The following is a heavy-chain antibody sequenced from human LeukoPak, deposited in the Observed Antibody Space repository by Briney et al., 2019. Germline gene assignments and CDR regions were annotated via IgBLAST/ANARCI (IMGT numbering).Heavy chain of an antibody. J-gene: IGHJ5*02. V-gene: IGHV4-38-2*02. CDR1: GYSINSVYY. CDR2: TYHSGNT. Sequence: SETLSLTCTVSGYSINSVYYWGWIRQPPGKGLEWIGSTYHSGNTFYNPSLKSRVTISVDTSKNQFSLKLSSVTAADTAVYYCARDQYDFWSGGEFDPWGQGTLVTVSS. D-gene: IGHD3-3*01. CDR3: ARDQYDFWSGGEFDP.